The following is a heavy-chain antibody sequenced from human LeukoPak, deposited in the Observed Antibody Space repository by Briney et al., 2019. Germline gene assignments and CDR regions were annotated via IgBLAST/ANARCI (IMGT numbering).Heavy chain of an antibody. CDR1: GYTFTSYG. CDR2: INPNSGGT. V-gene: IGHV1-2*02. J-gene: IGHJ4*02. Sequence: GASVKVSCKASGYTFTSYGISWVRQAPGQGLEWIGWINPNSGGTNYAQKFQGRVTMTRDTSISTAYMELSRLRSDDTAVYYCASEAGKRNSGYWGQGTLVTVSS. CDR3: ASEAGKRNSGY. D-gene: IGHD1-7*01.